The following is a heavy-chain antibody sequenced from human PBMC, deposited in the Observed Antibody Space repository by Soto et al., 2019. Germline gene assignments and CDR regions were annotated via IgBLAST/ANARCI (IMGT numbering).Heavy chain of an antibody. D-gene: IGHD6-13*01. CDR2: ISGSVGAT. J-gene: IGHJ4*02. CDR3: AKDAIMVSSSFNYFDF. Sequence: PGGSLRLSCVVSGFIPSSYAMSWVRQAPGKGLGWVSGISGSVGATSYADSVKGRFTISRDNSKNTLYLQMNSLSAEDTAIYYCAKDAIMVSSSFNYFDFWGQGALVTVSS. CDR1: GFIPSSYA. V-gene: IGHV3-23*01.